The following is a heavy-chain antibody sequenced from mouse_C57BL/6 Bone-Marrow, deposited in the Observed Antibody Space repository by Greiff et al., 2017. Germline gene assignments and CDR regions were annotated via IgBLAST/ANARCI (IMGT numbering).Heavy chain of an antibody. Sequence: VKLMESGPELVKPGASVKISCKASGYAFSSSWMNWVKQRPGKGLEWIGRIYPGDGDTNYNGKFKGKATLTADKSSSTAYMQLSSLTSEDSAVYFCARRAGSSPDDWGQGTTLTVSS. CDR2: IYPGDGDT. V-gene: IGHV1-82*01. CDR1: GYAFSSSW. D-gene: IGHD1-1*01. J-gene: IGHJ2*01. CDR3: ARRAGSSPDD.